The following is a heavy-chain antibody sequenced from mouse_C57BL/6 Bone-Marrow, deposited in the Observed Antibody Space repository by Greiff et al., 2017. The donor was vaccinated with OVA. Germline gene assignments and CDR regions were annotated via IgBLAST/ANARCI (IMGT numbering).Heavy chain of an antibody. CDR3: TTACPSWCAY. CDR1: GFNIKDDY. D-gene: IGHD6-1*01. CDR2: IDPENGDT. J-gene: IGHJ3*01. V-gene: IGHV14-4*01. Sequence: EVQLQQSGAELVRPGASVKLSCTASGFNIKDDYMHWVKQRPEQGLEWIGWIDPENGDTEYASKFQGKATITADTSSNTAYLQLSSLTSEDTAVYYCTTACPSWCAYWGQGTLVTVSA.